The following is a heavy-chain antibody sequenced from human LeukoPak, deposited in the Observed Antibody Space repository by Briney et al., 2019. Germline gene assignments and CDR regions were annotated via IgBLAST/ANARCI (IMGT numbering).Heavy chain of an antibody. CDR3: AREAEWELLHDY. Sequence: AGRSLRLSCAASGFTFSSYAMHWVRQAPGKGLERVAVISYDGSNKYYADSVKGRFTISRDNSKNTLYLQMNSLRAEDTAVYYCAREAEWELLHDYWGQGTLVTVSS. V-gene: IGHV3-30-3*01. CDR2: ISYDGSNK. CDR1: GFTFSSYA. J-gene: IGHJ4*02. D-gene: IGHD1-26*01.